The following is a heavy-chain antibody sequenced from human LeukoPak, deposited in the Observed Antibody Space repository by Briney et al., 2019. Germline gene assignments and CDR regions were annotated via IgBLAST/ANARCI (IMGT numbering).Heavy chain of an antibody. J-gene: IGHJ6*02. Sequence: PSETLSLTCTVSGVSISSYYWSWIRQPPGKGLEWIAYIYYSGSTNYNPSLKSRVTISVDTSKNQFSLKLSSVTAADTAVYHCARDNWNYGSSMDVWGQGTTVTVSS. V-gene: IGHV4-59*01. CDR1: GVSISSYY. D-gene: IGHD1-7*01. CDR3: ARDNWNYGSSMDV. CDR2: IYYSGST.